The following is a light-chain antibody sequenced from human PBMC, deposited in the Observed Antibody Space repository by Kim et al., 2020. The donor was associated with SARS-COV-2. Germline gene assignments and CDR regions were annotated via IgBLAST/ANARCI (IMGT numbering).Light chain of an antibody. V-gene: IGLV3-21*01. CDR2: YDS. CDR3: QVWDTDTDHYV. CDR1: NIGGHS. Sequence: SYELTQPPSVSEAPGQTARITCGGNNIGGHSVHWYQQKPGQAPVLVMYYDSDRPLGIPERFSGSKSANTATLTISRVEAGAEADYYCQVWDTDTDHYVFGTGTKVTVL. J-gene: IGLJ1*01.